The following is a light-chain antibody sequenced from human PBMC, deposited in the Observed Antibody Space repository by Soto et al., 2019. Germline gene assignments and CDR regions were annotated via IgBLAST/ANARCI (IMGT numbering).Light chain of an antibody. Sequence: DIQMTQAPSSLSASVGDRVTITCRARQDISTYLAWYQQKPGKVPKLLISAAYTLQSGVPPRFSGSGSGTDFTLHLSSPQPEDVATYYCQKYDNAPLTFGGGTKVEIK. CDR2: AAY. CDR3: QKYDNAPLT. J-gene: IGKJ4*01. V-gene: IGKV1-27*01. CDR1: QDISTY.